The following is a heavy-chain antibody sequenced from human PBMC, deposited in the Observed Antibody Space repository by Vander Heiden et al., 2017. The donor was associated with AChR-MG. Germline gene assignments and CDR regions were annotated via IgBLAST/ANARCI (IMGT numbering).Heavy chain of an antibody. CDR3: AVAWGFDY. D-gene: IGHD7-27*01. Sequence: FQLLESGGGLVQPGGSLRFSCAASQFTFRSYVMAWVRQAPGKGLEWVSGISGSGDATYYADSVKGRFTISRDNAQDTLYLQMNSLRAEDTAVYYCAVAWGFDYWGQGTLVTVSS. V-gene: IGHV3-23*01. J-gene: IGHJ4*02. CDR2: ISGSGDAT. CDR1: QFTFRSYV.